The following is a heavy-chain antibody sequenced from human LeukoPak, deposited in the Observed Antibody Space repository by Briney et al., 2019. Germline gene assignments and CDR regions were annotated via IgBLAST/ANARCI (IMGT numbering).Heavy chain of an antibody. CDR2: ISGSGGST. V-gene: IGHV3-23*01. CDR1: GFTFSSYA. D-gene: IGHD3-9*01. J-gene: IGHJ4*02. Sequence: PGGSLRLSCAASGFTFSSYAMSWVRQAPGKGLEWVSAISGSGGSTYYADSVKGRFTISRDNSKNTLYLQMNSLRAEDTAVYYCARDPINYDILTGSFGYWGQGTLVIVSS. CDR3: ARDPINYDILTGSFGY.